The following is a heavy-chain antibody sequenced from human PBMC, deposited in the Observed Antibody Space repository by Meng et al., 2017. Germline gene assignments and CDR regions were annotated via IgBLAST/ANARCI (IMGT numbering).Heavy chain of an antibody. CDR2: ISYDGSNK. Sequence: QVQLVEAGGGVVQPGRSLRLSGAASGFTFSSYAMTWVRQAPGKGLEWVAVISYDGSNKYYADSVKGRFTISRDNSKNTLYLQMNSLRAEDTAVYYCARDLRGASDYRGQGTLVTVSS. V-gene: IGHV3-30*04. D-gene: IGHD1-26*01. CDR1: GFTFSSYA. CDR3: ARDLRGASDY. J-gene: IGHJ4*02.